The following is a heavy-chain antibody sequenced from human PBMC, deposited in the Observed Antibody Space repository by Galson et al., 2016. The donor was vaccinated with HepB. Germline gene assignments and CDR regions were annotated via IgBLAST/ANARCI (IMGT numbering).Heavy chain of an antibody. V-gene: IGHV1-69*13. CDR2: FIFLYGTP. Sequence: SVKVSCKASGGTFNHYAVTWVRQAPGQGLEYMGQFIFLYGTPKYAPKFQGRVSITADDSSGTAYMEMSSLKSEDTAVYYCARDISSSVGGYWGQGTLVTVSS. CDR1: GGTFNHYA. CDR3: ARDISSSVGGY. J-gene: IGHJ4*02. D-gene: IGHD6-6*01.